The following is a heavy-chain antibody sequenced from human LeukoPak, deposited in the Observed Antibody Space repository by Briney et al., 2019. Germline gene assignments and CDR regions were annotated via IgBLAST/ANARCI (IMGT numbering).Heavy chain of an antibody. J-gene: IGHJ4*02. CDR3: AIDPNWGTHS. CDR2: IGNNGGGI. D-gene: IGHD7-27*01. V-gene: IGHV3-23*01. CDR1: GFTFSTYT. Sequence: GGSLRLSCAASGFTFSTYTMYWVRHPPGKRLEWVSIIGNNGGGIHYADSVKGRFTISRDNSKDALYLQMNSLRVENTAVYYCAIDPNWGTHSWGQGVLVTVSS.